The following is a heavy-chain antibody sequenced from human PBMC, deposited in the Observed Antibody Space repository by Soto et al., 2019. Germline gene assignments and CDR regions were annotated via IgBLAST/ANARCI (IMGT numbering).Heavy chain of an antibody. CDR3: AKDKYSAYDVPPYGAFDI. D-gene: IGHD5-12*01. J-gene: IGHJ3*02. V-gene: IGHV3-9*01. CDR2: ISWNSGSI. Sequence: EVQLVESGGGLVQPGRSLRLSCAASGFTFDDYAMHWVRQAPGKGLEWVSGISWNSGSIGYADSVKGRFTISRDNAKNSLXLQMNSLRAEDSALYYCAKDKYSAYDVPPYGAFDIWGQGTMVTVSS. CDR1: GFTFDDYA.